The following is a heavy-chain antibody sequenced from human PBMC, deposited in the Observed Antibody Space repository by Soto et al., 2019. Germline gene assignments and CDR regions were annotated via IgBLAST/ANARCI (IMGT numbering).Heavy chain of an antibody. V-gene: IGHV1-18*04. D-gene: IGHD6-6*01. CDR1: G. CDR2: LSAYNGNT. J-gene: IGHJ4*02. CDR3: ARSVSRSSSTDLDY. Sequence: GTSGRGQENGQGLEWMGWLSAYNGNTTYAQKLQGRVTMTTDTSTSTAYMELRSLRSDDTAVYYCARSVSRSSSTDLDYWGQGTLVTVSS.